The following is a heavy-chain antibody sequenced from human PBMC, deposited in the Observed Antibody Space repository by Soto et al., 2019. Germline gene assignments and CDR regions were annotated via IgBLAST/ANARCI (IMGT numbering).Heavy chain of an antibody. CDR3: AIESPTSEILPLHYNGMDV. CDR1: GYYVNDLS. V-gene: IGHV1-24*01. D-gene: IGHD2-21*02. J-gene: IGHJ6*02. Sequence: QVHLVQAGAEVKTPGASVKVSCKVSGYYVNDLSSYWVRQAPGKGLERKLKFEPEEGERIYAQKCQDRVKVSEDTSATTAYLELRSLTSEDTDVYYCAIESPTSEILPLHYNGMDVWGQGPTVTVSS. CDR2: FEPEEGER.